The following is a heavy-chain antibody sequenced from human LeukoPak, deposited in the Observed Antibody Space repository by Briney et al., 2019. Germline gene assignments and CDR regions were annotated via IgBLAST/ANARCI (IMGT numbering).Heavy chain of an antibody. CDR1: GFTFSTYS. J-gene: IGHJ4*02. V-gene: IGHV3-9*01. CDR3: AKDSTPYSGSHPYYFDY. D-gene: IGHD1-26*01. CDR2: ISWNSGSI. Sequence: QAGGSLRLSCAASGFTFSTYSMNWVRQAPGKGLEWVSGISWNSGSIGYADSVKGRFTISRDNAKNSLYLQMNSLRAEDTALYYCAKDSTPYSGSHPYYFDYWGQGTLVTVSS.